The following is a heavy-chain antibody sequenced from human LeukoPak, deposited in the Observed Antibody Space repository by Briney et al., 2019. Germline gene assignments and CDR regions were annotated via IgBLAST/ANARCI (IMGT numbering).Heavy chain of an antibody. V-gene: IGHV3-23*01. J-gene: IGHJ4*02. CDR2: ISGSGGGT. Sequence: GGSLRLSCAGSGFTFSDYAMYWVRQAPGKGLEWVSAISGSGGGTYYADSVKGRFTISRDISKSTLYLQMNNLRAEDTAVYYCARGGKATVVTMWGQGILVTVSS. CDR3: ARGGKATVVTM. CDR1: GFTFSDYA. D-gene: IGHD4-23*01.